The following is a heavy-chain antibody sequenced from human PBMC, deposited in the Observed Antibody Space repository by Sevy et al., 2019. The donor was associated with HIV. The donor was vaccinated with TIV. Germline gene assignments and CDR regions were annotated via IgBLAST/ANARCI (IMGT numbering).Heavy chain of an antibody. CDR2: IYHSGST. J-gene: IGHJ6*03. CDR1: GYSISSGYY. V-gene: IGHV4-38-2*01. Sequence: SETLSLTCAVSGYSISSGYYWGWIRQPPGKGLEWIGSIYHSGSTYYNPSLKSRVTISVDTSKNQFSLKLSSVTAADTAVYYCAGLGFGEVKYYYYYMDVWGKGTTVTVSS. D-gene: IGHD3-10*01. CDR3: AGLGFGEVKYYYYYMDV.